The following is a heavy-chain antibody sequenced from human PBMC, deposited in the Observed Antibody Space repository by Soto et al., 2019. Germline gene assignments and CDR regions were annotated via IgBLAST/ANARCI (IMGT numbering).Heavy chain of an antibody. J-gene: IGHJ4*02. CDR3: ASHYFDSWTGHYTGVFYFDF. V-gene: IGHV4-59*08. CDR1: GGSISSYY. D-gene: IGHD3-9*01. Sequence: SETLSLTCTVSGGSISSYYWSWIRQPPGEGLEWIGSMYHSGNTYYNPSLNSRVTISVDTSKNQFSLKLSSVTAADTALYFCASHYFDSWTGHYTGVFYFDFWGQGALVT. CDR2: MYHSGNT.